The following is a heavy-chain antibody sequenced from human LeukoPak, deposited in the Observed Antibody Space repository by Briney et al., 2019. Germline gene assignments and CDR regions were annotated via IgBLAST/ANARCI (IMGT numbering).Heavy chain of an antibody. CDR3: AAVAAGDSEYFHH. CDR2: IWNDGSNQ. Sequence: GGSLRLSCAASGFIFSNYAMHWVRQAPGKGLEWAAIIWNDGSNQYYADSVKGRFTISRDNSKNTLYLQMNSLRVADTAVYFCAAVAAGDSEYFHHWGQGTLVTVSS. D-gene: IGHD6-13*01. V-gene: IGHV3-33*01. J-gene: IGHJ1*01. CDR1: GFIFSNYA.